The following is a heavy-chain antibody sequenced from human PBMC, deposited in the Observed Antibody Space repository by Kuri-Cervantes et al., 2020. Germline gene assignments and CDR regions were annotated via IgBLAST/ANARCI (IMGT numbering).Heavy chain of an antibody. CDR3: ARVALGGVFFEY. D-gene: IGHD2-8*02. CDR1: GYSISSGYY. Sequence: SETLSLTCTVSGYSISSGYYWGWIRQPPGKGLEWIGSIYHSGSTYYNPSLKSRVSISVDTSKNQFSLQLSSVTAADTAVYYCARVALGGVFFEYWGQGTLVTVSS. CDR2: IYHSGST. V-gene: IGHV4-38-2*02. J-gene: IGHJ4*02.